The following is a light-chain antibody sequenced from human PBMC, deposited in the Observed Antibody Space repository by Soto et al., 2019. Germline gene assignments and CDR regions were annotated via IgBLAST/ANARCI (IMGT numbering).Light chain of an antibody. J-gene: IGKJ2*01. CDR1: QSINSE. Sequence: EIVMTQSPATLSLSPGERAALSCRASQSINSELAWYQQKPGQPPRLLIHGASTRATSVPARFTGSESGSEFTLTISGLQSEDFAVYYCQQGHNWPLTFGQGTRLEI. CDR3: QQGHNWPLT. V-gene: IGKV3-15*01. CDR2: GAS.